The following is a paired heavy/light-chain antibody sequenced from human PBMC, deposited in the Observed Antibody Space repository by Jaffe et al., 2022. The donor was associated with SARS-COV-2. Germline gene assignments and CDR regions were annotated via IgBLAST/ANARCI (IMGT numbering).Light chain of an antibody. Sequence: SYELTQPPSVSVSPGQTARITCSGDALPKKYPYWYQQKSGQAPVLVIYEDSKRPSGIPERFSGSSSGTMATLTISGAQVEDEADYYCYSTDSSGGVFGGGTKLTVL. CDR1: ALPKKY. CDR2: EDS. V-gene: IGLV3-10*01. CDR3: YSTDSSGGV. J-gene: IGLJ2*01.
Heavy chain of an antibody. V-gene: IGHV3-15*01. CDR1: GFTFSNAW. CDR3: TTDDVWPGLRFLEWLPWEPFDY. CDR2: IKSKTDGGTT. D-gene: IGHD3-3*01. J-gene: IGHJ4*02. Sequence: EVQLVESGGGLVKPGGSLRLSCAASGFTFSNAWMSWVRQAPGKGLEWVGRIKSKTDGGTTDYAAPVKGRFTISRDDSKNTLYLQMNSLKTEDTAVYYCTTDDVWPGLRFLEWLPWEPFDYWGQGTLVTVSS.